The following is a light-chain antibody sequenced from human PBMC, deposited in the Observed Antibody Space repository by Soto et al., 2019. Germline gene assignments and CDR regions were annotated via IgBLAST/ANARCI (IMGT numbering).Light chain of an antibody. Sequence: EIVVTQSPATLSLSPGERATLSCRASQTVGSYLVWYQQKPGQAPRLLIYDASNRATGIPARFSGSGSGTDFTLTISSLEAEDFAVYYCQQRSNWPTFGGGTKVDIK. J-gene: IGKJ4*01. CDR1: QTVGSY. V-gene: IGKV3-11*01. CDR2: DAS. CDR3: QQRSNWPT.